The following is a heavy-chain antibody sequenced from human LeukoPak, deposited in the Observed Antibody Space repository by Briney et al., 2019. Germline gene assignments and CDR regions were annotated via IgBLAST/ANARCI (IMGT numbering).Heavy chain of an antibody. CDR3: VRAARIAAVLAPFDP. CDR1: GGSISSYY. CDR2: IYYSGST. V-gene: IGHV4-59*01. D-gene: IGHD6-13*01. J-gene: IGHJ5*02. Sequence: SETLSLTCTVSGGSISSYYWSWIRQPPGKGLEWIGYIYYSGSTNYNPSLKSRVTISVDTSKNQFSLKLSSVTAADTAVYYCVRAARIAAVLAPFDPWGQGTLVTVSS.